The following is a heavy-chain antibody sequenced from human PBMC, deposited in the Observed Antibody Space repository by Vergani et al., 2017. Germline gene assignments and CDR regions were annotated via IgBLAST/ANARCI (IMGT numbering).Heavy chain of an antibody. J-gene: IGHJ5*02. Sequence: QVQLQESGPGLVKPSQTLSLTCTVSGGSIRSGSYYWTWIRQPAGKGLEWIGRIYTTGSTNSNPSLKSRVTISIDTPKNEFSLKLSSVTAAEPAVYYCAGEYYGSGGTGLSRGVNWFDPWGQGTLLTVSS. CDR3: AGEYYGSGGTGLSRGVNWFDP. CDR2: IYTTGST. D-gene: IGHD3-10*01. CDR1: GGSIRSGSYY. V-gene: IGHV4-61*02.